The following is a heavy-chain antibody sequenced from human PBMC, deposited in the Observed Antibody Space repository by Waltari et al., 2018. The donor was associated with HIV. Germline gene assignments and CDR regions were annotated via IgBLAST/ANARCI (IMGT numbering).Heavy chain of an antibody. V-gene: IGHV3-9*01. J-gene: IGHJ4*02. Sequence: EVQLVESGGGLVQPGRSLRLSCAASGFTFDDSAMHWVRQAPGKGLEWVSGISWNSGSIGYADSVKGRFTISRDNAKNSLYLQMNSLRAEDTALYYCAKDSLDKGLDYWGQGTLVTVSS. CDR3: AKDSLDKGLDY. CDR1: GFTFDDSA. D-gene: IGHD2-2*03. CDR2: ISWNSGSI.